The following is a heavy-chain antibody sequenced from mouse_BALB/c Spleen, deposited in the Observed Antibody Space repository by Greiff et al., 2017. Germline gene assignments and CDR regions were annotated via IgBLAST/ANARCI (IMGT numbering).Heavy chain of an antibody. CDR1: GFNIKDYY. D-gene: IGHD1-1*01. Sequence: VQLKESGAELVRPGALVKLSCKASGFNIKDYYMHWVKQRPEQGLEWIGWIDPENGNTIYDPKFQGKASITADTSSNTAYLQLSSLTSEDTAVYYCARGRYYGPYAMDYWGQGTSVTVSS. J-gene: IGHJ4*01. CDR2: IDPENGNT. V-gene: IGHV14-1*02. CDR3: ARGRYYGPYAMDY.